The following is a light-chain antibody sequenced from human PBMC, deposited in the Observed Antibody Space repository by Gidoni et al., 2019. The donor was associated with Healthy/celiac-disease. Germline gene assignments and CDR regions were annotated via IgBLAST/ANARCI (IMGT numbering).Light chain of an antibody. J-gene: IGKJ3*01. Sequence: IVMTQSPDSLAVSLGERATINCKSSQSVLYSSNNKNYLAWYQQKPGQPPKLLIYWASTRESGVPDRFSGSGSGTDFTLTISSLQAEDVAVYYCQQDYSTPFTFGAGTKVDIK. CDR2: WAS. CDR3: QQDYSTPFT. CDR1: QSVLYSSNNKNY. V-gene: IGKV4-1*01.